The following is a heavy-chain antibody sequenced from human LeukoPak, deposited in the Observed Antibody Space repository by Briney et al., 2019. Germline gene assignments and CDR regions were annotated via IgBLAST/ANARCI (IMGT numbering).Heavy chain of an antibody. J-gene: IGHJ4*02. CDR2: ISGSGTTT. V-gene: IGHV3-23*01. CDR3: AKDSDISAFFDY. CDR1: GFTFKNYA. D-gene: IGHD2-15*01. Sequence: GGSLRLSCTASGFTFKNYAINWVRQAPGKGLEWVSRISGSGTTTDYADSVKGRFTVSRDNSKNTVYLQMTSLRAEDTTIYYCAKDSDISAFFDYWGQGTPVTVSS.